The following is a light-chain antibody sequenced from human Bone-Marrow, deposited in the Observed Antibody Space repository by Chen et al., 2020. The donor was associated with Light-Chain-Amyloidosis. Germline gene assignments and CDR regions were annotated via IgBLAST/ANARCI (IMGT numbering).Light chain of an antibody. Sequence: EIVMTQALATLSVSPGERATLSCRASQSVRSNLAWYQQKPGQAPRLLIYGASTRATGIPARFSGSGSGTEFTLTISSLQSEDFAVYYCQQYNNWPPYTFGQGTKLEIK. J-gene: IGKJ2*01. CDR1: QSVRSN. CDR3: QQYNNWPPYT. V-gene: IGKV3-15*01. CDR2: GAS.